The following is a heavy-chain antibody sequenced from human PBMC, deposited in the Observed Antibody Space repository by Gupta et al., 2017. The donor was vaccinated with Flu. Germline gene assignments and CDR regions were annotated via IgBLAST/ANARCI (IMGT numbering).Heavy chain of an antibody. CDR2: IYVGDSDT. V-gene: IGHV5-51*03. Sequence: EVQLVQSGAEVKKPGESLKISCKGSGYSFSSSWIGWVRQMPGKGLEWMGIIYVGDSDTRYSPSFQGQVTISADKSISTAYLQWSSLKASDTATYYCARKASCYSNCYFDYWGQGTLVTVSS. J-gene: IGHJ4*02. D-gene: IGHD2-15*01. CDR3: ARKASCYSNCYFDY. CDR1: GYSFSSSW.